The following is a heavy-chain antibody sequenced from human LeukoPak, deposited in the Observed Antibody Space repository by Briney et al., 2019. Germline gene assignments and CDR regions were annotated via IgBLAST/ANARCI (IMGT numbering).Heavy chain of an antibody. CDR2: IYTSGST. CDR3: ARGAAAPRVYYYYYMDV. D-gene: IGHD6-13*01. Sequence: SETLSLTCTVSGGSISSYYWSWIRQPAGKGLEWIGRIYTSGSTNYNPSLKSRVTMSVDTSKNQFSLKLSSVTAADTAVYYCARGAAAPRVYYYYYMDVWGKGTTVTVSS. CDR1: GGSISSYY. J-gene: IGHJ6*03. V-gene: IGHV4-4*07.